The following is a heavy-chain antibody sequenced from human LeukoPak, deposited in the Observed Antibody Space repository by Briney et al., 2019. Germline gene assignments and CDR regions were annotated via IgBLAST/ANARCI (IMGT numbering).Heavy chain of an antibody. CDR2: FDPEDGET. CDR1: GYTFTSYG. Sequence: ASVKVSCKASGYTFTSYGISWVRQAPGKGLEWMGGFDPEDGETIYAQKFQGRVTMTEDTSTDTAYMELSSLRSEDTAVYYCATAFGWGSYPGAFDYWGQGTLVTVSS. J-gene: IGHJ4*02. V-gene: IGHV1-24*01. D-gene: IGHD7-27*01. CDR3: ATAFGWGSYPGAFDY.